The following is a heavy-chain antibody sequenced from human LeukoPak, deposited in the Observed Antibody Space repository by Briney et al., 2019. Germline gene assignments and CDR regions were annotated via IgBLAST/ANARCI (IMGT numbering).Heavy chain of an antibody. CDR1: GFTMSNYG. V-gene: IGHV3-23*01. J-gene: IGHJ4*02. D-gene: IGHD3-16*02. CDR2: IRSAVDTT. Sequence: GGSLRLSCAASGFTMSNYGVSWVRQAPGKGLEWVSGIRSAVDTTHYADSVKGRFIISRDNSKNTLYLQMNSLKTEDTAVYYCTTKITFGGVIDLHFDYWGQGTLVTVSS. CDR3: TTKITFGGVIDLHFDY.